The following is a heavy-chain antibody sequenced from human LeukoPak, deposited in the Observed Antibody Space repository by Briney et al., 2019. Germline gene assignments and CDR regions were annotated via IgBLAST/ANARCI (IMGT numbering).Heavy chain of an antibody. CDR1: GGSFSGYY. D-gene: IGHD1/OR15-1a*01. V-gene: IGHV4-34*01. CDR2: INHSGST. Sequence: PSETLSLTCAVYGGSFSGYYWSWIRQPPGKGLEWIGEINHSGSTNYNPSLKSRVTISVDTSKNQFSLKLSSVTAADTAVYYCARDLSSSQEEHDYGDYWGQGTLVTVSS. CDR3: ARDLSSSQEEHDYGDY. J-gene: IGHJ4*02.